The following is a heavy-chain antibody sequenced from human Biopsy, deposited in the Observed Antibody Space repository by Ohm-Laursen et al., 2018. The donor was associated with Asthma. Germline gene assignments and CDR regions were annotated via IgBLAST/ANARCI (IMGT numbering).Heavy chain of an antibody. D-gene: IGHD4-11*01. CDR3: ARVLTTEEGDTWFDP. Sequence: GASVKVSCKASGGTFGRYAISWVRQAPGQGLEWMGGIIPIFGTSNYAQKFQARVSITADEATSTVYMELSSLRSEDTAVYYCARVLTTEEGDTWFDPWGQGTLVTVSS. V-gene: IGHV1-69*13. CDR2: IIPIFGTS. J-gene: IGHJ5*02. CDR1: GGTFGRYA.